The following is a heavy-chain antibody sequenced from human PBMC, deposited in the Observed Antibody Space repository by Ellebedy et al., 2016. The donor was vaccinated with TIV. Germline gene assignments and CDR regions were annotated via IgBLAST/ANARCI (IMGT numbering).Heavy chain of an antibody. CDR3: ATSADHSYAFDI. Sequence: ASVKVSXKASGYTFTSYYMHWVRQAPGQGLEWMGIINPSGGSTSYAQKFQGRVTMTRDTSTSTVYMELSRLRSDDTAVYYCATSADHSYAFDIWGQGTMVTVSS. D-gene: IGHD5-18*01. V-gene: IGHV1-46*01. J-gene: IGHJ3*02. CDR1: GYTFTSYY. CDR2: INPSGGST.